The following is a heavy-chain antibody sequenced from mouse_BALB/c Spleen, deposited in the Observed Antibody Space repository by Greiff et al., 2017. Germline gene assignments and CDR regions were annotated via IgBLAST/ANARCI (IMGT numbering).Heavy chain of an antibody. CDR2: IYPGDGDT. CDR3: AREIPEYFDY. V-gene: IGHV1-82*01. CDR1: GYAFSSSW. J-gene: IGHJ2*01. Sequence: VQLQQSGPELVKPGASVKISCKASGYAFSSSWMNWVKQRPGQGLEWIGRIYPGDGDTNYNGKFKGKATLTADKSSSTAYMQLSSLTSVDSAVYFCAREIPEYFDYWGQGTTLTVSS.